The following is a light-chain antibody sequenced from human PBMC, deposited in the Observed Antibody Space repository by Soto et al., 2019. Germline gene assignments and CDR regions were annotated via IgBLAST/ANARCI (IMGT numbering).Light chain of an antibody. CDR1: QSVSSSY. J-gene: IGKJ5*01. CDR2: DAS. Sequence: EIVFTQSPATLSLSPGEPATLACGASQSVSSSYLAWYQQKSGQAPRLLIYDASNRATGIPARFSGRGSGTDFTLTISSLEPEDFAVYYCQQRSNWPPTFGQGTRLEIK. V-gene: IGKV3-11*01. CDR3: QQRSNWPPT.